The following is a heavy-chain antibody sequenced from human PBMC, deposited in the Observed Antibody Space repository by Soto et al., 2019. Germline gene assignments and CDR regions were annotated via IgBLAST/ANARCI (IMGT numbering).Heavy chain of an antibody. CDR3: TKALEELYLVHS. J-gene: IGHJ4*02. CDR1: GFTFTSSA. D-gene: IGHD2-15*01. CDR2: IVVGSGNT. Sequence: GASVKVSCKASGFTFTSSAVQWVRQARGQRLEWIGWIVVGSGNTNYAQKFQERVTISRDNFKKTLYLQLSSLRAEDTAVYYCTKALEELYLVHSWGQGSLVTVSS. V-gene: IGHV1-58*01.